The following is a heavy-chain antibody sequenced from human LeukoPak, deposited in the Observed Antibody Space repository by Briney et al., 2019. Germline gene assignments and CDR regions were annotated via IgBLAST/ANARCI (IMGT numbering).Heavy chain of an antibody. CDR1: GYTFTGYY. V-gene: IGHV1-2*02. CDR2: INPNSGGT. D-gene: IGHD3-22*01. Sequence: GASVKVSCKASGYTFTGYYMHWVRQAPGQGLEWMGWINPNSGGTNYAQKFQGRVTMTRDTFISTAYMELSRLRSDDTAVYYCAREDYYDSSGLINWFDPWGQGTLVTVSS. J-gene: IGHJ5*02. CDR3: AREDYYDSSGLINWFDP.